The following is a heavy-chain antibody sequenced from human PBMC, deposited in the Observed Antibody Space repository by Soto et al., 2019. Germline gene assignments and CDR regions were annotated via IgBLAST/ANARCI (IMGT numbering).Heavy chain of an antibody. J-gene: IGHJ4*02. CDR3: AKDLGAVPGTGDGFDH. V-gene: IGHV3-23*05. D-gene: IGHD6-19*01. CDR1: RFSFSSYT. Sequence: GGSLRLSCAASRFSFSSYTMSWARQAPGKGLEWVSTIDSRGYRTYYADSVKGRFTISRDNSKNTVSLQMSSLRADDTAIYYCAKDLGAVPGTGDGFDHWGQGTLVTVSS. CDR2: IDSRGYRT.